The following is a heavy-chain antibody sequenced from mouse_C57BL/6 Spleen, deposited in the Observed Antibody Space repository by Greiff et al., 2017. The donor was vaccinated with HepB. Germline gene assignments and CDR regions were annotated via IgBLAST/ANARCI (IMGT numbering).Heavy chain of an antibody. CDR1: GYTFTDYN. J-gene: IGHJ2*01. CDR3: ARTTVVAFDY. D-gene: IGHD1-1*01. CDR2: INPNNGGT. V-gene: IGHV1-22*01. Sequence: EVQLQQSGPELVKPGASVKMSCKASGYTFTDYNMHWVKQSNGKSLEWIGYINPNNGGTSYNQKFKGKATLTVNKSSSTAYMELRSLTSEDSAVYYCARTTVVAFDYWGQGTTLTVSS.